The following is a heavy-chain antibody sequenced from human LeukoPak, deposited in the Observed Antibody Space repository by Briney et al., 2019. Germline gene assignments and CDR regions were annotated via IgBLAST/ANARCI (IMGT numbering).Heavy chain of an antibody. CDR3: ATRRYVWGSYRWDFDY. Sequence: ASGKVSCKVSGYTLTELSMHWVRQAPGKGLEWVGGSDTEDGETIYAQKFQGRVTMTEDTSTDTAYMELSSLRSEDTAVYYCATRRYVWGSYRWDFDYWGQGTLVTVSS. J-gene: IGHJ4*02. D-gene: IGHD3-16*02. CDR2: SDTEDGET. CDR1: GYTLTELS. V-gene: IGHV1-24*01.